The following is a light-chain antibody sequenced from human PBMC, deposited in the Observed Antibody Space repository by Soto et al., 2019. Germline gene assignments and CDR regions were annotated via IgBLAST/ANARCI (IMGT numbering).Light chain of an antibody. CDR3: GTLDSRLSVVV. V-gene: IGLV1-51*01. J-gene: IGLJ2*01. CDR2: DNN. Sequence: SVLTQPPSVSAAPGQKVTISCSGSSSNIGNNYVSWYQQLPGTAPKLLIYDNNKRPSGIPDRFSGSKSGTSATLGITGLQTGDEADYYCGTLDSRLSVVVFGGGTKLTVL. CDR1: SSNIGNNY.